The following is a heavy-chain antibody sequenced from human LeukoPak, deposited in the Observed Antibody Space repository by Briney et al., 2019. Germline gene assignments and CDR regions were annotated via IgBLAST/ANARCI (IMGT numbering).Heavy chain of an antibody. V-gene: IGHV1-69*05. Sequence: SVKVSCKASGGTFGSYAISWVRQAPGQGLEWMGRIIPIFGTANYAQKFQGRVTITTDESTSTAYMELSSLRSEDTAVYYCARRRESSGLIFDYWGQGTLVTVSS. D-gene: IGHD6-19*01. J-gene: IGHJ4*02. CDR2: IIPIFGTA. CDR1: GGTFGSYA. CDR3: ARRRESSGLIFDY.